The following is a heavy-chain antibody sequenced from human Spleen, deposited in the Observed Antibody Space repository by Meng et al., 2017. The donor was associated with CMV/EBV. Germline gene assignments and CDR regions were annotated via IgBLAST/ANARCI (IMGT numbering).Heavy chain of an antibody. Sequence: CAASRFTFSVYSMYWVRQAPGKGLEWVSIISHSGIYTYYADSLKGRFTVSRDNTKNLLYLHMDTLRAEDTAIYYCASEPVAWYFDLWGRGTLVTVSS. D-gene: IGHD1-14*01. V-gene: IGHV3-21*06. CDR1: RFTFSVYS. CDR2: ISHSGIYT. CDR3: ASEPVAWYFDL. J-gene: IGHJ2*01.